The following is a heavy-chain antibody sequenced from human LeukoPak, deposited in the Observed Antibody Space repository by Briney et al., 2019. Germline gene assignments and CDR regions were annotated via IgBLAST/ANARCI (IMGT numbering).Heavy chain of an antibody. CDR3: ARDRSWVGGNAFDL. Sequence: GSVKVSCKASGYTFTGYYIHWVRPAPGQGLEWMGWISPNSGGTNYAQRFQGRVTMTRDTSISTAYMELSRLTSDDTAVYYCARDRSWVGGNAFDLWGRGIMVTVSS. J-gene: IGHJ3*01. CDR2: ISPNSGGT. V-gene: IGHV1-2*02. CDR1: GYTFTGYY. D-gene: IGHD1-26*01.